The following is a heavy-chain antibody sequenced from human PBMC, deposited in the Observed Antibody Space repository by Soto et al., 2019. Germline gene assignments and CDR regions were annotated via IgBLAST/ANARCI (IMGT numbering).Heavy chain of an antibody. V-gene: IGHV2-5*02. Sequence: QITLKESGPTLVKPTQPLTLTCTFSGFSLSTSGVGVGWIRQPPGKALEWLALIYWDDDKRYSPSLKSRLTITKDTSKNQVVLTMTNMDPVDTATYYCAHSPGNSYATAGFFDYWGQGTLVTVSS. CDR2: IYWDDDK. CDR3: AHSPGNSYATAGFFDY. D-gene: IGHD5-18*01. J-gene: IGHJ4*02. CDR1: GFSLSTSGVG.